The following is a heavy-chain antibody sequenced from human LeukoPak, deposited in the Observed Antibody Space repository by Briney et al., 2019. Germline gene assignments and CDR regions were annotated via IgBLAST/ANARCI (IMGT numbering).Heavy chain of an antibody. CDR3: ALWSGYYTNEY. D-gene: IGHD3-3*01. CDR1: GYSISSGYY. Sequence: PSETLSLTCAVSGYSISSGYYWGWIRQPPGRGLEWIGSIYHSGSTYYNPSLKSRVTISVDTSKNQFSLKLSSVTAADTAVYYCALWSGYYTNEYWGEGTLVTVSS. J-gene: IGHJ4*02. CDR2: IYHSGST. V-gene: IGHV4-38-2*01.